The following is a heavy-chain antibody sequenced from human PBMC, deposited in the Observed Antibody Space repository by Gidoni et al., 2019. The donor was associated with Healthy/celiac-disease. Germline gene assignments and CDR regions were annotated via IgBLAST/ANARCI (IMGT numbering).Heavy chain of an antibody. V-gene: IGHV3-11*01. D-gene: IGHD6-19*01. CDR1: GFTSSNDY. CDR2: ISMSGSTI. J-gene: IGHJ4*02. Sequence: QVQLVESGGGLVKPGGSLRRSCAASGFTSSNDYMSWIRQAHGKGLELFSYISMSGSTIYYSYAVKGRFTISRDNAKNSLYLQMNSLRAEDTAVYYCACWSEVAVAGTGFDYWGQGTLVTVSS. CDR3: ACWSEVAVAGTGFDY.